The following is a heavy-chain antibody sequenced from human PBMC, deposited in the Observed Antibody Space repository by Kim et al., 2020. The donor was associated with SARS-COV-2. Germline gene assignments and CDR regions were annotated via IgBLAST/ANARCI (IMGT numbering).Heavy chain of an antibody. CDR1: GFTFSSYA. CDR3: ARDPHTSSLLWFGVFDY. J-gene: IGHJ4*01. V-gene: IGHV3-30-3*01. D-gene: IGHD3-10*01. CDR2: ISYDGSNK. Sequence: GGSLRLSCAASGFTFSSYAMHWVRQAPGKGLEWVAVISYDGSNKYYADSVKGRFTISRDNSKNTLYLQMNSLRAEDTAVYYCARDPHTSSLLWFGVFDY.